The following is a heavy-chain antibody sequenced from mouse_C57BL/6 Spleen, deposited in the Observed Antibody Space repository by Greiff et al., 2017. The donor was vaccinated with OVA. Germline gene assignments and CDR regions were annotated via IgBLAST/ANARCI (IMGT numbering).Heavy chain of an antibody. CDR1: GYTFTSYW. J-gene: IGHJ4*01. V-gene: IGHV1-55*01. D-gene: IGHD3-2*02. CDR3: ARQLRLHLYAMDY. Sequence: QVQLQQSGAELVKPGASVKMSCKASGYTFTSYWITWVKQRPGQGLEWIGDIYPGSGSTNYNEKFKSKATLTVDTSSSTAYMQLSSLTSEDSAVYYCARQLRLHLYAMDYWGQGTSVTVSS. CDR2: IYPGSGST.